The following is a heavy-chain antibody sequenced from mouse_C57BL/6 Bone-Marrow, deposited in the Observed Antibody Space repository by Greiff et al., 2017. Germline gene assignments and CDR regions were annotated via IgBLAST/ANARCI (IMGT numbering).Heavy chain of an antibody. J-gene: IGHJ1*03. CDR3: ANGGYCGV. CDR2: IYPGAGDT. V-gene: IGHV1-80*01. CDR1: GYAFSSYW. Sequence: QVQLQQPGAELVKPGASVKISCKASGYAFSSYWMNWVKQRPGQGLEWIGQIYPGAGDTNYNGKFKGKATLTADKSSSTAYMQRSRLTSEDSAVYLCANGGYCGVWGTGATVTVSS.